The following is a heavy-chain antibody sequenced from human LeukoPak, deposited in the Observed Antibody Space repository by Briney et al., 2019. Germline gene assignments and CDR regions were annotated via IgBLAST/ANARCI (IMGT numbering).Heavy chain of an antibody. J-gene: IGHJ6*03. D-gene: IGHD3-3*01. CDR2: ISGSSGRT. CDR1: GFTFSSYA. V-gene: IGHV3-23*01. CDR3: AKRVPKPYYYMDV. Sequence: GGSLRLSCVASGFTFSSYAMTWVRQAPGKGLEWVSGISGSSGRTYYADSVKGRLTISRDNSKNTVYLQMNSLRAEDTAVYFCAKRVPKPYYYMDVWGKGTTVTVSS.